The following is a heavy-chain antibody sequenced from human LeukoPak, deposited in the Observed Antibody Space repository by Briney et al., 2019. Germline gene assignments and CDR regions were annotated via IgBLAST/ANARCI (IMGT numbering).Heavy chain of an antibody. CDR2: IYYSGST. CDR1: GGSISSYY. CDR3: ARVFLRAAAG. V-gene: IGHV4-59*12. J-gene: IGHJ4*02. Sequence: SETLSLTCTVSGGSISSYYWSWIRQPPGKGLEWIGYIYYSGSTNYNPSLKSRVTISVDTSKNQFSLKLSSVTAADTAVYYCARVFLRAAAGWGQGTLVTVSS. D-gene: IGHD6-13*01.